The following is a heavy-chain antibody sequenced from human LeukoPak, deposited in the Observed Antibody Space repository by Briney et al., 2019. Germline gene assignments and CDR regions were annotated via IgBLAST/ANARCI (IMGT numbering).Heavy chain of an antibody. CDR2: IYSGGST. CDR3: ARDRTYGDYFNGMDV. Sequence: GGSLRLSCAASGFTVSSNYMSWVRQAPGKGLEWVSVIYSGGSTYYADSVKGRFTISRDNSKNTLYLQMNSLRAEDTAVYYCARDRTYGDYFNGMDVWGQGTTVTVSS. V-gene: IGHV3-53*01. CDR1: GFTVSSNY. J-gene: IGHJ6*02. D-gene: IGHD4-17*01.